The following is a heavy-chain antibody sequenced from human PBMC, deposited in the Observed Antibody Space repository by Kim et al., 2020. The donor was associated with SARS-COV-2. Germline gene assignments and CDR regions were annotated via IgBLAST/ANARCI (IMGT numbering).Heavy chain of an antibody. CDR2: ISYDGSNK. V-gene: IGHV3-30*18. Sequence: GGSLRLSCAASGFTFSSYGMHWVRQAPGKGLEWVAVISYDGSNKYYADSVKGRFTISRDNSKNTLYLQMNSLRAEDTAVYYCAKDRGSEPHWGQGTLVTVSS. D-gene: IGHD5-12*01. CDR3: AKDRGSEPH. J-gene: IGHJ4*02. CDR1: GFTFSSYG.